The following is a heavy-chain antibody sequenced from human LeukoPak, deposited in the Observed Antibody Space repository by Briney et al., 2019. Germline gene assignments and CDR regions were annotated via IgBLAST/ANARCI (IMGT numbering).Heavy chain of an antibody. CDR3: ARDAMVYAVDY. Sequence: GGSLRLSCAASGFTVSSNYMSWGRQAPGKGLEWVSVIYSGGSTYYADSVKGRFTISRDNSKNTLYLQMNSLRAEDTAVYYCARDAMVYAVDYWGQGTLVTVSS. V-gene: IGHV3-66*01. CDR2: IYSGGST. CDR1: GFTVSSNY. J-gene: IGHJ4*02. D-gene: IGHD2-8*01.